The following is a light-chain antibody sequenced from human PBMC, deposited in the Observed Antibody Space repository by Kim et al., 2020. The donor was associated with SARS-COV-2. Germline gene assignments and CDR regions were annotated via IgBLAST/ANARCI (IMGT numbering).Light chain of an antibody. Sequence: SYELTQPPSVSVAPGKTARITCGGNIIGSKSVHWYQQKPGQAPVLVIYYDSDRPSGIPERFSGSNSGNTATLTISRVEAGDEADYYCQVWDNSSDHVVFG. V-gene: IGLV3-21*04. J-gene: IGLJ2*01. CDR2: YDS. CDR3: QVWDNSSDHVV. CDR1: IIGSKS.